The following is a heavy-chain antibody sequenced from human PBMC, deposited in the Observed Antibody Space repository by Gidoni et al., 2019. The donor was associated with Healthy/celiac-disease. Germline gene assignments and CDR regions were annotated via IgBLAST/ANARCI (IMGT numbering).Heavy chain of an antibody. J-gene: IGHJ6*02. CDR2: IKQDGSEK. D-gene: IGHD6-19*01. CDR1: GFTFSSYW. V-gene: IGHV3-7*01. Sequence: EVQLVESGGGLVQPGGSLRLSCAASGFTFSSYWMSWVRQAPGKGLEWVANIKQDGSEKYYVDSVKGRFTISRDNAKNSLYLQMNSLRAEDTAVYYCARATSGWGSYGMDVWGQGTTVTVSS. CDR3: ARATSGWGSYGMDV.